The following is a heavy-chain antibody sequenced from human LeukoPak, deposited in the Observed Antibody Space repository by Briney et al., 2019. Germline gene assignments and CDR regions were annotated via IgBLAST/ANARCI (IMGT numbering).Heavy chain of an antibody. J-gene: IGHJ4*02. CDR2: IKSKTDGGTT. CDR1: GFTFSNAW. V-gene: IGHV3-15*01. CDR3: TTDLGMVGATSYFDY. Sequence: GGSLRLSCAASGFTFSNAWMSWVRQAPGKGLEWVGRIKSKTDGGTTDYAAPVKGRFTISRDDSKNTLYLQMNSLKTEDTAMYYCTTDLGMVGATSYFDYWGQGTLVTVSS. D-gene: IGHD1-26*01.